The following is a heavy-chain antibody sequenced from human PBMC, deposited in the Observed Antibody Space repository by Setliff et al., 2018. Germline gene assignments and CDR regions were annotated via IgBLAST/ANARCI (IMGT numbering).Heavy chain of an antibody. J-gene: IGHJ6*03. CDR3: ARVTGFSYMDV. CDR2: IYTDGST. V-gene: IGHV4-61*02. CDR1: GDPMSSRRYY. Sequence: SETLSLTCTVSGDPMSSRRYYWSWIRQSAGKGLECIGRIYTDGSTKYNPSLNSRVTLLIDTAKNQISLRLSSVTAADTAVYFCARVTGFSYMDVWGKGTTVTVSS.